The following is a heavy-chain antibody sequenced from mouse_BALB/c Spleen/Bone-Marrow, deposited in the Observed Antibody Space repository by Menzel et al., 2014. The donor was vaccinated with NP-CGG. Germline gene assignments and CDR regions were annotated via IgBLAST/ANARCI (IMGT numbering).Heavy chain of an antibody. Sequence: VKVEESGPGLVAPSQSLSITCTVSGFSLTSYGVHWVRQPPGKGLEWLGVIWAGGSIIYNSALMSRLSISKDNSKSQVFLKKNRLQTDDTAMYYCASSYYGSSQFAYWGQGTLGTVSA. CDR1: GFSLTSYG. V-gene: IGHV2-9*02. D-gene: IGHD1-1*01. CDR2: IWAGGSI. CDR3: ASSYYGSSQFAY. J-gene: IGHJ3*01.